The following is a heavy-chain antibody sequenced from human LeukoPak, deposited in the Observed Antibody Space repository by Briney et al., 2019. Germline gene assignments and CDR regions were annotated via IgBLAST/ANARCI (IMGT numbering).Heavy chain of an antibody. CDR1: GFTFSSYS. Sequence: GGSLRLSCAASGFTFSSYSMIWVRQAPGKGLEWVSSISSSSSYIYYADSVKGRFTISRDNAKNSLYLHMNSLRAEDTAVYYCARDRRDGYTFDYWGQGTLVTVSS. D-gene: IGHD5-24*01. J-gene: IGHJ4*02. CDR2: ISSSSSYI. CDR3: ARDRRDGYTFDY. V-gene: IGHV3-21*01.